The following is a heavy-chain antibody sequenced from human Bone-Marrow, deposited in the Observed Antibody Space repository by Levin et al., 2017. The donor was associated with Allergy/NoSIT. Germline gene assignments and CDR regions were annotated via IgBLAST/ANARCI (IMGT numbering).Heavy chain of an antibody. D-gene: IGHD3-10*01. CDR1: GYSFNSYW. J-gene: IGHJ4*02. CDR2: MYPGDSEP. Sequence: GGSLRLSCEGSGYSFNSYWIGWVRQKTGKGLEWVAFMYPGDSEPKYSPSFQGRVTISADKSTRTAYMQWSSLRASDTAMYYCATYGSGSYFDYYFDHWGQGTLVTVSS. V-gene: IGHV5-51*01. CDR3: ATYGSGSYFDYYFDH.